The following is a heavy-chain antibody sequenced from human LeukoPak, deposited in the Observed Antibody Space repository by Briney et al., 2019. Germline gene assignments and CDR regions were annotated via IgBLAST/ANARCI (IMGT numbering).Heavy chain of an antibody. CDR2: ISYDGSNK. CDR1: GFTFSSYA. V-gene: IGHV3-30-3*01. D-gene: IGHD2-2*01. J-gene: IGHJ5*02. CDR3: ARRGYCSSTSCPLWFDP. Sequence: GRSLGLSCAASGFTFSSYAMHWVRQAPGKGLEWVAVISYDGSNKYYADSVKGRFTISRDNSKNTLYLQMNSLRAEDTAVYYCARRGYCSSTSCPLWFDPWGQGTLVTVSS.